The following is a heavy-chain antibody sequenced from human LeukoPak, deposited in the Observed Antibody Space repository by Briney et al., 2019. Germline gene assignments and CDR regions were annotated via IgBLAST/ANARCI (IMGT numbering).Heavy chain of an antibody. J-gene: IGHJ3*02. CDR3: ARDSLSRDGFFDAFDI. D-gene: IGHD5-24*01. Sequence: ASVKVSCKASGYTFTGYGISWVRQAPGQGLEWMGWISAYNGNTNYAQKLQGRVTMTTDTSTSTAYMELRSLRSDDTAVYYCARDSLSRDGFFDAFDIWGQGTMVTVSS. CDR1: GYTFTGYG. V-gene: IGHV1-18*01. CDR2: ISAYNGNT.